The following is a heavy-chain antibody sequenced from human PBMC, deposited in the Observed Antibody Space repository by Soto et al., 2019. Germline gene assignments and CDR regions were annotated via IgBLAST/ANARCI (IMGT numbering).Heavy chain of an antibody. J-gene: IGHJ6*02. CDR1: GYTFTSYD. CDR2: MNPNSGNT. D-gene: IGHD4-17*01. Sequence: QVQLVQSGAEVKKPGASVKVSCKASGYTFTSYDINWVRQATGQGLEWMGWMNPNSGNTGYAQKFQGRVTMTRNTSISTAYMELSSLRSEDTAVYYCARDYGDYAGGGYYYYGMDVWGQGTTVTVSS. V-gene: IGHV1-8*01. CDR3: ARDYGDYAGGGYYYYGMDV.